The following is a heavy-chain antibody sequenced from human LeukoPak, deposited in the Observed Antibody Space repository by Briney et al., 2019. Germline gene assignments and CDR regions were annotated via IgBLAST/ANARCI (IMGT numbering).Heavy chain of an antibody. CDR3: ARGYCTNGVCYNFDY. CDR1: GFTVSSNY. Sequence: GGSLRLSCAASGFTVSSNYMSWVRPAPGKGLEWVSVIYSGGRTYYADSVKGRFTISRDNSKNTLYLQMNSLRAEDTAVYYCARGYCTNGVCYNFDYWGQGTLVTVSS. V-gene: IGHV3-53*01. J-gene: IGHJ4*02. D-gene: IGHD2-8*01. CDR2: IYSGGRT.